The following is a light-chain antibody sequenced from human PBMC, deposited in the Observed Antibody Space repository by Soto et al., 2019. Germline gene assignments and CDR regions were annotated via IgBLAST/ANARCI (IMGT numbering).Light chain of an antibody. V-gene: IGKV3-15*01. Sequence: EVVLTQSPASLSVSPGERVTLSCRASQSINILLAWYQQKPGQAPRLLIYATSTRATGIPVRFSGSGSGTEFTLTISTLQSEDVAVYYCQQYNNWPITFGPGTRLE. CDR1: QSINIL. CDR3: QQYNNWPIT. CDR2: ATS. J-gene: IGKJ5*01.